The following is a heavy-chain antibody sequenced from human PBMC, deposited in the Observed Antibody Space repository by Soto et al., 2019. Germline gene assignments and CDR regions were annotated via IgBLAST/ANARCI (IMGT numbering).Heavy chain of an antibody. CDR3: ARYCREGYYDSSGYSLWAAFDI. CDR2: IYYSGST. J-gene: IGHJ3*02. D-gene: IGHD3-22*01. CDR1: GGSISSGDYY. V-gene: IGHV4-30-4*01. Sequence: QVQLQESGPGLVKPSQTLSLTCTVSGGSISSGDYYWSWIRQPPGKGLEWIGYIYYSGSTYYNPSLKSRVTISVDTSKNQFSLKLSSVTAADTAVYYCARYCREGYYDSSGYSLWAAFDIWGQGTMVTVSS.